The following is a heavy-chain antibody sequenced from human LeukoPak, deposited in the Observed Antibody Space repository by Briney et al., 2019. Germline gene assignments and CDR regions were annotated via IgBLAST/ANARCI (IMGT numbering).Heavy chain of an antibody. CDR2: ISSSSSYI. CDR3: ARARGSGYYYGYYFDY. D-gene: IGHD3-22*01. V-gene: IGHV3-21*01. CDR1: GFTFSSYS. Sequence: GGSLRPSCAASGFTFSSYSMNWVRQAPGKGLEWVSSISSSSSYIYYADSVKGRFTISRDNAKNSLYLQMNSLRAEDTAVYYCARARGSGYYYGYYFDYWGQGTLVTVSS. J-gene: IGHJ4*02.